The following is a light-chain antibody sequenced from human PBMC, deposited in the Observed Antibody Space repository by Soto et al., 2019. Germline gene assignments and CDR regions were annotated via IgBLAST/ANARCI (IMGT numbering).Light chain of an antibody. CDR3: SSYTSSSTLV. CDR1: SSNVGAGND. J-gene: IGLJ2*01. CDR2: DSN. Sequence: QSVLTQPPSVSGAPGQRVTISCTGSSSNVGAGNDVDWYRQLPGEAPKFLISDSNNRASGVPDRFSVSKSGNTASLTISGLQAEDEADYYCSSYTSSSTLVFGGGTKVTVL. V-gene: IGLV1-40*01.